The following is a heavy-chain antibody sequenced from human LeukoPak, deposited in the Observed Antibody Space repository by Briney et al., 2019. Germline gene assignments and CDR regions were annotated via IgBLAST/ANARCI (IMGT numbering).Heavy chain of an antibody. CDR2: ISPDSNYK. Sequence: GGSLRLSCAASGFTFSTYSMNWLRLAPGKGLEWVSSISPDSNYKYYVDSVKGRFTISRDNAKSSLYLQMNSLRAEDTAVYYCVRDPFDIWGQGTMVTVSS. V-gene: IGHV3-21*01. CDR3: VRDPFDI. J-gene: IGHJ3*02. CDR1: GFTFSTYS.